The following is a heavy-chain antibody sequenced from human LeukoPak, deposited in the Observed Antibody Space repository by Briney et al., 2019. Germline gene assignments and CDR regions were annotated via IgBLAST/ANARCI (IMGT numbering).Heavy chain of an antibody. V-gene: IGHV3-30-3*01. CDR2: ISYDGSNK. J-gene: IGHJ6*03. D-gene: IGHD3-3*01. Sequence: GGSLRLSCAASGFTFSSYAMHWVRQAPGKGLEWVAVISYDGSNKYYADSVKGRFTISRDNSKNTLYLQMNSLRAEDTAVYYYAREGLRFLEWVLPAYYYYYMDVWGKGTTVTVSS. CDR3: AREGLRFLEWVLPAYYYYYMDV. CDR1: GFTFSSYA.